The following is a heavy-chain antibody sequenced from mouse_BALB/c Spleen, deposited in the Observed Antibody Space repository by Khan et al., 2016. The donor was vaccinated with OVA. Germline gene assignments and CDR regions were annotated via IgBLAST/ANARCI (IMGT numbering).Heavy chain of an antibody. V-gene: IGHV1S41*01. CDR3: ARSNYYGNGLYAMDY. CDR2: IAPGSGSP. Sequence: DLVKPGASVKLSCKASGYTFTSYWINWIKQRPGQGLEWIGRIAPGSGSPSYNEIFKGKATLTVDTSSTTAYFQLSSLPSEDSAVYFCARSNYYGNGLYAMDYWGQGTSVTVSS. J-gene: IGHJ4*01. CDR1: GYTFTSYW. D-gene: IGHD1-1*01.